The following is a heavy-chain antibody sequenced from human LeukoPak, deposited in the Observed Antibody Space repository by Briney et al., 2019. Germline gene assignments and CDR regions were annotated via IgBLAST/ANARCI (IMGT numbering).Heavy chain of an antibody. V-gene: IGHV3-30-3*01. J-gene: IGHJ4*02. CDR3: AKGHSGNYYNFDS. Sequence: GGSLRLSCAASGFTFSNYAIHWVRQAPGKGLDWVAVVSFDGSKKYYADSVKGRFTISRDNSKNTLSLQMNSLRAEDTAVYYCAKGHSGNYYNFDSWGQGTLVTVSS. D-gene: IGHD1-26*01. CDR1: GFTFSNYA. CDR2: VSFDGSKK.